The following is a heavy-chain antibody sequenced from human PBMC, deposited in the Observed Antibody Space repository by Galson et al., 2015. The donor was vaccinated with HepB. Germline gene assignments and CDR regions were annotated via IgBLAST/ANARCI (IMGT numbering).Heavy chain of an antibody. CDR2: IKQDGSEK. CDR3: AREVGADYDFWISPDGGVGPTGDY. CDR1: GFTFSSYW. V-gene: IGHV3-7*03. Sequence: SLRLSCAASGFTFSSYWMSWVRQAPGKGLEWVANIKQDGSEKYYVDSVKGRFTISRDNAKNSLYLQMNSLRAEDTAVYYCAREVGADYDFWISPDGGVGPTGDYWGQGTLVTVSS. J-gene: IGHJ4*02. D-gene: IGHD3-3*01.